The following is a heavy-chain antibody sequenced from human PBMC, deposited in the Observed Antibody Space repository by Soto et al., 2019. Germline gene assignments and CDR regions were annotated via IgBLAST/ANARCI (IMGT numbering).Heavy chain of an antibody. V-gene: IGHV4-59*12. CDR2: TSYSGTT. D-gene: IGHD2-15*01. CDR1: GASMSSSY. J-gene: IGHJ4*02. CDR3: ARERCSGGSCYGAFEH. Sequence: LSLTCTVSGASMSSSYWSWIRQPPGMGLEWIGYTSYSGTTNYNPSLKSRVTISVNTSKKQFSLKVTSLTAADTAVYYCARERCSGGSCYGAFEHWGPGALVTVSS.